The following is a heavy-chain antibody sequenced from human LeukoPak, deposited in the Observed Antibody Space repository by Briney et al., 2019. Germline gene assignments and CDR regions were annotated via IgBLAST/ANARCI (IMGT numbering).Heavy chain of an antibody. Sequence: ASVKVSCKTSGFTFTNSASQWVRQARGQRLEWIGWIVVGSGNTNYTQKFQERVTITRDMSTSTAYMELSSLRSEDTAVYYCAAGGSWLDPWGQGTLVTVSS. D-gene: IGHD2-15*01. CDR3: AAGGSWLDP. CDR1: GFTFTNSA. CDR2: IVVGSGNT. V-gene: IGHV1-58*01. J-gene: IGHJ5*02.